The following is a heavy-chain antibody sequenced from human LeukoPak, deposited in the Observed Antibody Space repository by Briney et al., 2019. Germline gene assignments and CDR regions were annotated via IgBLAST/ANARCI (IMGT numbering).Heavy chain of an antibody. CDR1: GFTFDDYG. CDR3: ARGDSSGYYYYYMDV. D-gene: IGHD3-22*01. J-gene: IGHJ6*03. Sequence: GGSLRLSCAASGFTFDDYGMSWVRQAPGKGLEWVSGINWNGGSTGYADSVKGRFTISRDNAKNSLYLQMNSLRAEDTALYYCARGDSSGYYYYYMDVWGKGTTVTVSS. V-gene: IGHV3-20*04. CDR2: INWNGGST.